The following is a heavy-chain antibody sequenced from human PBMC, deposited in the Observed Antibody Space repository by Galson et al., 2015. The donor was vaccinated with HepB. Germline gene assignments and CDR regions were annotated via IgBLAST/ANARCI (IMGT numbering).Heavy chain of an antibody. CDR3: AKSSVSSWGHFDS. CDR2: ISGSGSTT. Sequence: SLRLSCAASGFSFSDSAMDWARQAPGKGLEWVSFISGSGSTTYYADSVRGRFTISRDNSKDTLYLQINSLRPEDTAVYYCAKSSVSSWGHFDSWGQGTLVTVSS. J-gene: IGHJ4*02. CDR1: GFSFSDSA. V-gene: IGHV3-23*01. D-gene: IGHD1-26*01.